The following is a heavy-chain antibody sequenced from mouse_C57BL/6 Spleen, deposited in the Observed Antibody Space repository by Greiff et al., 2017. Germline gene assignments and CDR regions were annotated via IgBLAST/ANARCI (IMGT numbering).Heavy chain of an antibody. CDR2: ISDGGSYT. CDR1: GFTFSSYA. V-gene: IGHV5-4*01. D-gene: IGHD1-1*01. J-gene: IGHJ4*01. Sequence: EVHLVESGGGLVKPGGSLKLSCAASGFTFSSYAMSWVRQTPEKRLEWVATISDGGSYTYYPDNVKGRFTISRDNAKNNLYLQMSDLKSEDTAMYYCARDYYGSSYCAMDYWGQGTSVTVSS. CDR3: ARDYYGSSYCAMDY.